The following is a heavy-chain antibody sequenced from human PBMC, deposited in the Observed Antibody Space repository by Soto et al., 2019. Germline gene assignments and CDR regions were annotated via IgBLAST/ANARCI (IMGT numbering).Heavy chain of an antibody. V-gene: IGHV3-23*04. D-gene: IGHD4-17*01. Sequence: EVQLVESGGGLVQLGGSLRLSCAASGFTFSSCSMNWVRQAPGKGLEWVSGISASGSRTFYADSVKGRFTVSRDFSKNTLSLQMDSLRAEDTAVYFCGKDPNGDYVGGFEFWGPGTMVTVSS. CDR3: GKDPNGDYVGGFEF. J-gene: IGHJ3*01. CDR2: ISASGSRT. CDR1: GFTFSSCS.